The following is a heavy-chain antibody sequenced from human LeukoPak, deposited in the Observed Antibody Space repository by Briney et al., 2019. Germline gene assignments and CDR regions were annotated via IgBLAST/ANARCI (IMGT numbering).Heavy chain of an antibody. Sequence: TSETLSLTCTVSGGSISSGSYYWSWIRQPAGKGLEWIGRIYTSGSTSYNPSLKSRVTISVDTSKNQFSLKLSSVTAADTAVYYCARVLWFGENWFDPWGQGTLVTVSS. D-gene: IGHD3-10*01. CDR1: GGSISSGSYY. CDR3: ARVLWFGENWFDP. J-gene: IGHJ5*02. CDR2: IYTSGST. V-gene: IGHV4-61*02.